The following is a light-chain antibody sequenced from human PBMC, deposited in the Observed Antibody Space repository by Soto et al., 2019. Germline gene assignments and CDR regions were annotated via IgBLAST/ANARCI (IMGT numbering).Light chain of an antibody. V-gene: IGLV2-14*01. J-gene: IGLJ3*02. CDR1: SSDVGAYKF. Sequence: QSVLTQPASVSGSPGQSITIFCSGTSSDVGAYKFVSWYRHHPGKAPQVMIYEVSNRPSGVSNRFSGSKSGNTASLTISGLQPEDEGDYHCSSYTSTSTPWVFGGGTKLTVL. CDR3: SSYTSTSTPWV. CDR2: EVS.